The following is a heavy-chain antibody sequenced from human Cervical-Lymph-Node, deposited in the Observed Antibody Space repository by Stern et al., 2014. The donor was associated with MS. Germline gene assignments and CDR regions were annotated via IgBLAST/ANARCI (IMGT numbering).Heavy chain of an antibody. V-gene: IGHV3-7*04. D-gene: IGHD6-6*01. CDR3: AGGAVPQRG. CDR2: INHDGTEL. CDR1: GFIFSDYW. Sequence: EVQLVESGGGLVQPGGSLRLSCEVSGFIFSDYWMTWVRQAPGKGLEWVANINHDGTELNYAGSVKGRFTISRDTATESLFLQMNGLRSEDSACYYGAGGAVPQRGWGQGTLVIVSS. J-gene: IGHJ4*02.